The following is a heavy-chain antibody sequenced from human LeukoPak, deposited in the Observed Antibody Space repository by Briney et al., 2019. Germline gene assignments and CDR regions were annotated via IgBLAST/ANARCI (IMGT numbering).Heavy chain of an antibody. CDR3: ARSTYYYDSGGYYASFDY. CDR2: ILPVSNTA. J-gene: IGHJ4*02. CDR1: GGSFSNFG. V-gene: IGHV1-69*06. Sequence: GASVKVSCKASGGSFSNFGISWVRQAPGQGLEWMGGILPVSNTANNAQNFQGRVTFTADTSTGTAYMELSSLRSDDTAVYYCARSTYYYDSGGYYASFDYWGQGTLVTVSS. D-gene: IGHD3-22*01.